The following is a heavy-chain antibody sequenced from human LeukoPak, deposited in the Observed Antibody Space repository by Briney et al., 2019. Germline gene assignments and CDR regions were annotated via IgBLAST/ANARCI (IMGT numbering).Heavy chain of an antibody. D-gene: IGHD3-10*01. V-gene: IGHV1-18*04. Sequence: ASVKVSCKASGYTLTGYYMHWVRQAPGQGLEWMGWISAYNGNTNYAQKVQGRVAMTTDRSTTTAYMELRGLRSDDTAVYFCARDVSEGFGERVIDAFDIWGQGTMVTVSS. J-gene: IGHJ3*02. CDR3: ARDVSEGFGERVIDAFDI. CDR1: GYTLTGYY. CDR2: ISAYNGNT.